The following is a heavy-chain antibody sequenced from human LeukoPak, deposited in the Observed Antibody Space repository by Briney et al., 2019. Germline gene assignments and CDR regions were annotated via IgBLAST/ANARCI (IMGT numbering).Heavy chain of an antibody. CDR3: ARDGGSDAFDI. D-gene: IGHD4-23*01. CDR1: GGSISSGGYY. CDR2: IYHSGST. Sequence: TLSLTCTVSGGSISSGGYYWSWIRQPPGKGLEWIGYIYHSGSTYYNPSLKSRVTISVDRSKNQFSLKLSSVTAADTAVYYCARDGGSDAFDIWGQGTMVTVSS. V-gene: IGHV4-30-2*01. J-gene: IGHJ3*02.